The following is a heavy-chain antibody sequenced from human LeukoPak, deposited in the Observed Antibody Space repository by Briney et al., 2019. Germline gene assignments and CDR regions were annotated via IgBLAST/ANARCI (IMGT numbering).Heavy chain of an antibody. D-gene: IGHD6-13*01. Sequence: PGGSLRLSCAASGSTFTNNALSWFRQAPGKGLEWVSDIRGGGDTYYAESVKGRFTISRDNSKNTLYLQMNSLRAEDTALYYASGHGSNSYWGQGTLVTVSS. V-gene: IGHV3-23*01. CDR1: GSTFTNNA. CDR3: SGHGSNSY. CDR2: IRGGGDT. J-gene: IGHJ4*02.